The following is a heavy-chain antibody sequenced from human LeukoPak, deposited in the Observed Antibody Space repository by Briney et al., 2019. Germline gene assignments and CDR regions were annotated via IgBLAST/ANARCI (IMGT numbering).Heavy chain of an antibody. D-gene: IGHD3-3*01. Sequence: GESLKISCKGSGYSFTSYWIGWVRQMPGKGLEWMGIIYPGDSDTRYSPSFQGQVTISADKSISTAYLQWSSLKASDTAMYYRARHSGHYDFWSAPDYWGQGTLVTVSS. J-gene: IGHJ4*02. CDR3: ARHSGHYDFWSAPDY. CDR2: IYPGDSDT. V-gene: IGHV5-51*01. CDR1: GYSFTSYW.